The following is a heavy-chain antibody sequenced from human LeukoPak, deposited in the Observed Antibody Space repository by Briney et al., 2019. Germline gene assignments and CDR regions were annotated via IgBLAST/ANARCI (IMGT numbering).Heavy chain of an antibody. V-gene: IGHV4-61*02. CDR2: IYTSGST. J-gene: IGHJ4*02. Sequence: PSQTLSLTCTVSGGSISSGSYYWSWIRQPAGKGLEWIGRIYTSGSTNYNPSLKSRVTISVDTSKNQFSLKLSSVTAADTAVYYCARDRGDYYDSSGYYSFDYWGQGTLVTVSS. D-gene: IGHD3-22*01. CDR3: ARDRGDYYDSSGYYSFDY. CDR1: GGSISSGSYY.